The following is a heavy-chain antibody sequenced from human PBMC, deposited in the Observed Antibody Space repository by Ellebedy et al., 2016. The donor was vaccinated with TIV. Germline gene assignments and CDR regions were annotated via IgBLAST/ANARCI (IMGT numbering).Heavy chain of an antibody. CDR2: ISYSGDLM. V-gene: IGHV3-11*01. CDR1: GFTFSDYY. CDR3: ARLGVIAAAGASDY. D-gene: IGHD6-13*01. Sequence: GESLKISCAASGFTFSDYYMSWFRQAPGKGPEWVSYISYSGDLMYYADSVKGRFTTSRDNAENSLYLQMNSLRAEDTAVYFCARLGVIAAAGASDYWGQGTLVIVSS. J-gene: IGHJ4*02.